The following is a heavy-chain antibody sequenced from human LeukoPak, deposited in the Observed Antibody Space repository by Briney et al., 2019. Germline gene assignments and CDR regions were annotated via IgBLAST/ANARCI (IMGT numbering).Heavy chain of an antibody. J-gene: IGHJ5*02. V-gene: IGHV3-21*01. D-gene: IGHD6-19*01. CDR1: GFTFSSYS. CDR3: ARGLRQWLQNWFDP. CDR2: ISSSSSYI. Sequence: GGSLRLSCAASGFTFSSYSMNWVRQAPGKGLEWVSPISSSSSYIYYADSVKGRFTISRDNAKNSLYLQMNSLRAEDTAVYYCARGLRQWLQNWFDPWGQGTLVTVSS.